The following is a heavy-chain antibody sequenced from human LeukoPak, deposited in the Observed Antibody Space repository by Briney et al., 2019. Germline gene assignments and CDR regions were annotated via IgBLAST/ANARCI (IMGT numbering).Heavy chain of an antibody. CDR3: ARWAGESSSWYPALFDY. CDR1: GGTFNNHA. J-gene: IGHJ4*02. Sequence: SVKVSCKASGGTFNNHAISWVRQAPGQGLEWMGVIIPISGTANYAQKFQGRVTITADESTSTVYMELSSLTSEDTAVYYCARWAGESSSWYPALFDYWGQGTLDAVSS. V-gene: IGHV1-69*13. CDR2: IIPISGTA. D-gene: IGHD6-13*01.